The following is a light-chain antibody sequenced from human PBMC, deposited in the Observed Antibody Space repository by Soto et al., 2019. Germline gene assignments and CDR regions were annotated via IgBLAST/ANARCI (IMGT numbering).Light chain of an antibody. CDR2: EVS. CDR3: ASDADSGSNFDV. J-gene: IGLJ1*01. Sequence: QSVLTQPPSASGSPGQSVTISCTGTSSDVGGYNYVSWYQQHPGKAPKLIIYEVSQRPSGVPDRFSGSKSGNTASLTVSGLRAEDEADYYCASDADSGSNFDVFGTGTKVTVL. CDR1: SSDVGGYNY. V-gene: IGLV2-8*01.